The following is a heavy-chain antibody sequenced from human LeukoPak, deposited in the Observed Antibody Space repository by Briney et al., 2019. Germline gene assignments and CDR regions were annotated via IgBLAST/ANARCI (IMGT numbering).Heavy chain of an antibody. CDR2: ISYDGSNK. D-gene: IGHD2-2*01. V-gene: IGHV3-30-3*01. J-gene: IGHJ6*02. CDR3: ARDDIVVALYGMDV. Sequence: GGSLRLSCAASGFTFSSYAMHWVRQAPGKGLEWVAVISYDGSNKYYADSVKGRFTISRDNSKNTLYLQMNSLRAEDTAVYYCARDDIVVALYGMDVWGQGTTVTVSS. CDR1: GFTFSSYA.